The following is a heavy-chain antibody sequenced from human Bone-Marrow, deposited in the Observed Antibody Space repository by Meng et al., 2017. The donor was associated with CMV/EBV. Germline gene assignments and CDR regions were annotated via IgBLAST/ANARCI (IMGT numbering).Heavy chain of an antibody. Sequence: GGSLRLSCAASGFAFSDYYMNWIRQAPGKGLEWVSYISSSGSTRYYADSVKGRFTISRDNAKNSLYLQMNSLRAEDTAVYYCARDMDPITIFGVVMSDAFDIWGQGTMVTVSS. J-gene: IGHJ3*02. CDR1: GFAFSDYY. CDR2: ISSSGSTR. V-gene: IGHV3-11*04. CDR3: ARDMDPITIFGVVMSDAFDI. D-gene: IGHD3-3*01.